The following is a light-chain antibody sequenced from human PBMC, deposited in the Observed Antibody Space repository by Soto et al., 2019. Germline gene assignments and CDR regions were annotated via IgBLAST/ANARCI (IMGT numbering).Light chain of an antibody. V-gene: IGKV3-20*01. Sequence: IVLTQSPGTLSLSPGERATLSCRASQSVSSSYLVWYQQKTGQAPRLLIYSASTRATGIPDRFSGSVSGTDFTLTISRLEPDDFAVYYCQQFGTSPPAITFGRGTRLELK. CDR2: SAS. CDR3: QQFGTSPPAIT. CDR1: QSVSSSY. J-gene: IGKJ5*01.